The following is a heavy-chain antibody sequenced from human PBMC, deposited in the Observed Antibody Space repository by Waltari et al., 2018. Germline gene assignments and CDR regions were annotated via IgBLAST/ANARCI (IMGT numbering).Heavy chain of an antibody. CDR3: AKDPAAEGWELPQ. D-gene: IGHD1-26*01. CDR1: GFTFSSYA. CDR2: ISGSGGST. J-gene: IGHJ4*02. V-gene: IGHV3-23*01. Sequence: EVQLLESGGGLVQPGGSLRLSCAASGFTFSSYAMSWFRQAPGKGLEWVSAISGSGGSTYYADSVKGRFTISRDNSKNTLYLQMNSLRAEDTAVYYCAKDPAAEGWELPQWGQGTLVTVSS.